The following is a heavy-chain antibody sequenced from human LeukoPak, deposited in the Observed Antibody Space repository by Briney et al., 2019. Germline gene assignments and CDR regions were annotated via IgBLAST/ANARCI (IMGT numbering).Heavy chain of an antibody. CDR2: IYYSGST. V-gene: IGHV4-39*01. CDR3: ARHGKTLYGSGSYGTDNWFDP. CDR1: GGSISSSSYY. J-gene: IGHJ5*02. D-gene: IGHD3-10*01. Sequence: PSETLSLTCTVSGGSISSSSYYWSWIRQPPGKGLEWIGSIYYSGSTYYNPSLKSRVTISVDTSKNQFSLKLSSVTAADTAVYYCARHGKTLYGSGSYGTDNWFDPWGQGTLVTVSS.